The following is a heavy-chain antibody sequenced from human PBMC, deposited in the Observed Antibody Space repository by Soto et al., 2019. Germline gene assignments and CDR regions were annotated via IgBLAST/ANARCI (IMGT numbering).Heavy chain of an antibody. J-gene: IGHJ4*02. Sequence: PSETLSLTCAVYGGSFSGYYWSWIRQPPGKGLEWIGEINHSGSTNYNPSLKSRVTISVDTPKNQFSLKLSSVTAADTAVYYCARVGITMVRGVTNPRSYYFDYWGQGTLVTVSS. CDR1: GGSFSGYY. D-gene: IGHD3-10*01. V-gene: IGHV4-34*01. CDR2: INHSGST. CDR3: ARVGITMVRGVTNPRSYYFDY.